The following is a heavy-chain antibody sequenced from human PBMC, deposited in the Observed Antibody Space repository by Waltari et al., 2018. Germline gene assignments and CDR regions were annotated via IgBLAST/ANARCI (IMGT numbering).Heavy chain of an antibody. CDR1: GGSISSYY. V-gene: IGHV4-59*01. Sequence: QVQLQESGPGLVKPSETLSLTCTVSGGSISSYYWSWIRQPPGKGLEWIVYIYYSGSTNYNPSLKSRVTISVDTSKNQFSLKLSSVTAADTAVYYCARGGVGARRSVDYWGQGTLVTVSS. D-gene: IGHD1-26*01. J-gene: IGHJ4*02. CDR3: ARGGVGARRSVDY. CDR2: IYYSGST.